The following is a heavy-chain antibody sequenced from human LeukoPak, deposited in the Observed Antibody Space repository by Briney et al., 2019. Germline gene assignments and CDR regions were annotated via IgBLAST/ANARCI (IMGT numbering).Heavy chain of an antibody. J-gene: IGHJ4*02. Sequence: PSETLSLTCTVSGASISSENYYWSWIRQSAGKGLEFIGRIYTSGSTDYNASLKSRVTISVDTSKNQFSLRLSSVTAADTAVYYCARDSYTSSWYFHSWGQGTLVTVSS. V-gene: IGHV4-61*02. CDR3: ARDSYTSSWYFHS. CDR2: IYTSGST. D-gene: IGHD6-13*01. CDR1: GASISSENYY.